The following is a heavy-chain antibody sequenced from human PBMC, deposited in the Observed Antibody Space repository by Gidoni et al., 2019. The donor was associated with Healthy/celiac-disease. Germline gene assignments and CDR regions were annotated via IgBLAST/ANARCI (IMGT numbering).Heavy chain of an antibody. D-gene: IGHD2-2*01. CDR3: AKKSGYCSSTSCYGTGIMDV. V-gene: IGHV3-23*01. CDR2: ISGIGGST. Sequence: EVQLLEYGGGLVQPGGSLRLSCSASGFPFSRYAIRWVRRAPGKGLEWVSAISGIGGSTYSADSVKGRFTISRDNSKNTLYLQMNSLRAEDTAVYYCAKKSGYCSSTSCYGTGIMDVWGKGTTVTVSS. J-gene: IGHJ6*03. CDR1: GFPFSRYA.